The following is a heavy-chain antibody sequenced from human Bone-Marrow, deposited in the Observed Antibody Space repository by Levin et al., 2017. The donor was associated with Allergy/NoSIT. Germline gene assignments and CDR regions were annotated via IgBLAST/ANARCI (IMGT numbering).Heavy chain of an antibody. D-gene: IGHD3-16*02. CDR3: VRAFPTFGGLIIGDRYYFDY. V-gene: IGHV4-34*01. CDR1: GASFNNYY. CDR2: INHSGST. Sequence: SETLSLTCAVYGASFNNYYWSWIRQPPGKGLEWIGEINHSGSTNYNPSLESRVTISVDTSKNQFSLKLRSVTAADTAVYYCVRAFPTFGGLIIGDRYYFDYWGQGTLVTVSS. J-gene: IGHJ4*02.